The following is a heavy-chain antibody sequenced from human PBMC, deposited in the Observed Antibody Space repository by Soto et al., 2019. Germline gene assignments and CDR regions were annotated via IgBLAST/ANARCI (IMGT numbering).Heavy chain of an antibody. J-gene: IGHJ4*02. D-gene: IGHD3-10*01. CDR3: VRDYYGSGSYSGRPFDY. Sequence: PGGSLRLSCAVSGFTFTSYAMHWVRQAPGKGLEWVAVISHDGSNKYYADSVKGRFTISRDNSKNTLYLQMNNLRAEDTAIFYCVRDYYGSGSYSGRPFDYWGQGTLVTVSS. V-gene: IGHV3-30-3*01. CDR1: GFTFTSYA. CDR2: ISHDGSNK.